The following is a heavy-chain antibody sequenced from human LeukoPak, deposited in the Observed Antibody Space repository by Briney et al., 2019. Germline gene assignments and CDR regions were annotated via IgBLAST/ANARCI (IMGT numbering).Heavy chain of an antibody. J-gene: IGHJ4*02. V-gene: IGHV1-24*01. CDR1: GYTLTELS. CDR2: FDPEDGET. Sequence: ASVKVSCKVSGYTLTELSMHWARQAPGKGLEWMGGFDPEDGETIYAQKFQGRVTMTEDTSTDTAYMELSSLRSEDTAVYYCATPAGRIAVADTALDYWGQGTLVTVSS. CDR3: ATPAGRIAVADTALDY. D-gene: IGHD6-19*01.